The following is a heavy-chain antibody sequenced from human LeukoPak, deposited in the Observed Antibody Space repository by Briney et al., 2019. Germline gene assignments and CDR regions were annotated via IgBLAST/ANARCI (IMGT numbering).Heavy chain of an antibody. CDR1: GGTFSSYA. V-gene: IGHV1-69*01. J-gene: IGHJ4*02. D-gene: IGHD3-22*01. CDR3: ARSSRYYDSSGLQAYYFDY. Sequence: ASVKVSCKASGGTFSSYAISWARQAPGQGLEWMGGIIPIFGTANYAQKFQGRVTITADESTSTAYMELSSLRSEDTAVHYCARSSRYYDSSGLQAYYFDYWGQGTLVTVSS. CDR2: IIPIFGTA.